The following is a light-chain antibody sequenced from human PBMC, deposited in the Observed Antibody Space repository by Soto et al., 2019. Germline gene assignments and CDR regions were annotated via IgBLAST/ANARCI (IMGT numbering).Light chain of an antibody. J-gene: IGLJ1*01. CDR1: SSDFGIYNS. Sequence: QSALTQPASVSGSPGQSITLLCTGTSSDFGIYNSVSWYQQHPGKAPKLMIHDVTNRPSGVSSRFSGSRSGNTASLTISGLQAEDEADYYCSSFTSSSSYVFAPGTKLTVL. V-gene: IGLV2-14*01. CDR3: SSFTSSSSYV. CDR2: DVT.